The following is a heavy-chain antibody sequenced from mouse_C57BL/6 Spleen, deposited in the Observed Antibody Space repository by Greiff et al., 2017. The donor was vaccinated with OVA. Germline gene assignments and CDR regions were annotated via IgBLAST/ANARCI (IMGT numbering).Heavy chain of an antibody. J-gene: IGHJ4*01. CDR2: IDPSDSYT. V-gene: IGHV1-50*01. CDR1: GYTFTSYW. D-gene: IGHD1-2*01. Sequence: QVQLQQPGAELVKPGASVKLSCKASGYTFTSYWMQWVKQRPGQGLEWIGEIDPSDSYTNYNQKFKGKATLTVDTSSSTAYMQLSSLTSEDSAVYYCARSGVGLRQYYYAMDYWGQGTSVTVSS. CDR3: ARSGVGLRQYYYAMDY.